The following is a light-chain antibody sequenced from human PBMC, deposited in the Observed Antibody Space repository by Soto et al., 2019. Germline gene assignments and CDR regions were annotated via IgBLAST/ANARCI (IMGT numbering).Light chain of an antibody. V-gene: IGKV1-5*01. CDR1: QSISSW. CDR3: KQYNSYSLYT. Sequence: DIQMTQSPSTLSASVGDRVTITCRASQSISSWLAWYQQKPGKAPKLLIYDASSLESGDPSRFSRSGSGTEFTLTRSSLQPDDFATNYCKQYNSYSLYTFGQGTKLEI. J-gene: IGKJ2*01. CDR2: DAS.